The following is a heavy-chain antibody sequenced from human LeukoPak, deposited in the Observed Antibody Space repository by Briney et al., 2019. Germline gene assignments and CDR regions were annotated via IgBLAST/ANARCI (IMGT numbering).Heavy chain of an antibody. V-gene: IGHV3-23*01. Sequence: PGGSLRLSCAASGFTFSSYAMSWVRQAPGKGLEWVSAISGSGGSTYYADSVKGRFTISRDNSKNTLYLQMNSLRAEDTAVYYCANKGDSSGYYPLDYWGQGTLVTVSS. D-gene: IGHD3-22*01. CDR2: ISGSGGST. CDR3: ANKGDSSGYYPLDY. J-gene: IGHJ4*02. CDR1: GFTFSSYA.